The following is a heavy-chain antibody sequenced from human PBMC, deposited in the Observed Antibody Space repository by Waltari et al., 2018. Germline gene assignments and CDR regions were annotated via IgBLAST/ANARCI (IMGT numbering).Heavy chain of an antibody. D-gene: IGHD6-19*01. J-gene: IGHJ1*01. V-gene: IGHV3-53*01. CDR2: IYSGGST. Sequence: EVQLVESGGGLIQPGGSLRLSCAASGFTVSSNYMSWVRQAPGKGLEWVSVIYSGGSTYYADSVKGRFTISRDNSKNTLYLQMNSLRAEDTAVYYCARGGGMTGIAVADLEYFQHWGQGTLVTVSS. CDR3: ARGGGMTGIAVADLEYFQH. CDR1: GFTVSSNY.